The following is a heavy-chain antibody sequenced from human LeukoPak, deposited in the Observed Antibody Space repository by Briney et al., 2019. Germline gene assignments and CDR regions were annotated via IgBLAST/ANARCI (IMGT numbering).Heavy chain of an antibody. J-gene: IGHJ5*02. CDR2: INAGNGNT. D-gene: IGHD6-19*01. CDR3: ARGSIAVAVDWFDP. Sequence: GASVKVSCKASGYTFTSYAMHWVRQAPGQRLEWMGWINAGNGNTKYSQKFQGRVTITRDTSASTAYMELSSLRSEDTAVYYCARGSIAVAVDWFDPWGQGTLVTVSS. V-gene: IGHV1-3*01. CDR1: GYTFTSYA.